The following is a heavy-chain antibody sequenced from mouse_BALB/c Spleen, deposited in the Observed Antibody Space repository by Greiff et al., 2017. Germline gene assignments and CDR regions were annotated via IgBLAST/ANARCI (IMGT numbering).Heavy chain of an antibody. CDR2: INPSNGGT. Sequence: QVHVKQSGAELVKPGASVKLSCTASGYTFTSYYMYWVKQRPGQGLEWIGAINPSNGGTNFNEKFKSKATLTVDKSSSTAYMQLSSLTSEDSAVYYCTRGGTTVVAGFDYGGQGTTLTVSS. J-gene: IGHJ2*01. D-gene: IGHD1-1*01. CDR1: GYTFTSYY. CDR3: TRGGTTVVAGFDY. V-gene: IGHV1S81*02.